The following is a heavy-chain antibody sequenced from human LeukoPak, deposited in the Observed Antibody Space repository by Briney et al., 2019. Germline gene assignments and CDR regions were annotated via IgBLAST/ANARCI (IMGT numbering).Heavy chain of an antibody. CDR3: AKEGATEGPSSFDY. J-gene: IGHJ4*02. V-gene: IGHV3-23*01. Sequence: GGSLRLSCAASGFTFSSYAMSWVRQAPGKGLEWVSAISGSGARTFYADSVKGRSTISRDNSKDTMDLQMNSLRVEDTAVYYCAKEGATEGPSSFDYWGQGTLVTASS. CDR1: GFTFSSYA. D-gene: IGHD5-12*01. CDR2: ISGSGART.